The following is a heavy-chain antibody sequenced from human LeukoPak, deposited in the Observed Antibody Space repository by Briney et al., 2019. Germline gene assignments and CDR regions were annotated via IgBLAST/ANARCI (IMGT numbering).Heavy chain of an antibody. D-gene: IGHD1-7*01. J-gene: IGHJ4*02. V-gene: IGHV4-59*11. Sequence: SETLSLTCTVSGGSISSHYWGWIRQPPGKGLEWIGYIYYSGSTNYNPSLKSRVTISVDTSKNQFSLKLSSVTAADTAVYYCARDVGHELFDYWGQGTLVTVSS. CDR2: IYYSGST. CDR3: ARDVGHELFDY. CDR1: GGSISSHY.